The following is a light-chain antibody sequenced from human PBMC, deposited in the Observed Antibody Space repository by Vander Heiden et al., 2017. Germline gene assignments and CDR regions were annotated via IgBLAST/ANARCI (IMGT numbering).Light chain of an antibody. CDR1: QSVSSSY. CDR3: QQEDSSPRT. J-gene: IGKJ3*01. Sequence: EIVLTQSPGTLSLSPGERATLSCRASQSVSSSYLAWYQQKPGQAPRLLIYGASSRATGIPDRVSGSGSGTDFTLTISRLEPEDFAVYYCQQEDSSPRTFGPGTKVDIK. V-gene: IGKV3-20*01. CDR2: GAS.